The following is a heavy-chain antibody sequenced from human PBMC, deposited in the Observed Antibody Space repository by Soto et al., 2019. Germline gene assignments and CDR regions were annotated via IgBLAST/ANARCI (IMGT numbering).Heavy chain of an antibody. CDR2: ISYDGSNK. CDR1: GFTFSSYG. J-gene: IGHJ4*02. V-gene: IGHV3-30*18. Sequence: PGGSLRLSCAASGFTFSSYGMHWVRQAPGKGLEWVAVISYDGSNKYYADSVKGRFTISRDNSKNTLYLQMNSLRAEDTAVYYCAKDYFSRVAGPLGYWGQGTLVTVSS. CDR3: AKDYFSRVAGPLGY. D-gene: IGHD2-15*01.